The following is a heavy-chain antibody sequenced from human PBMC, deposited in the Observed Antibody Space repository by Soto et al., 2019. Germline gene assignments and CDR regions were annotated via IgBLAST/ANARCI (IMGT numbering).Heavy chain of an antibody. CDR2: IYYSGST. J-gene: IGHJ4*02. CDR3: ASASVAGRFDY. Sequence: PSETLSLTCTVSGGSISSYYWSWIRQPPGKGLEWIGYIYYSGSTNYNPSLKSRVTISVDTSKNQFSLRLSSVTAADTAVYYCASASVAGRFDYWGQGTLVTVSS. D-gene: IGHD6-19*01. V-gene: IGHV4-59*01. CDR1: GGSISSYY.